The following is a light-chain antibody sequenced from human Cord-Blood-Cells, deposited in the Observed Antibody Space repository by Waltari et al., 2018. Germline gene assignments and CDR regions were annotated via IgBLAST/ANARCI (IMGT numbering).Light chain of an antibody. CDR2: DVS. V-gene: IGLV2-11*01. CDR1: SSDGDGYNK. Sequence: QSALTQPRSVSGSPGQSVTIPCTGTSSDGDGYNKLSWYQKHPGKAPKLMIYDVSKRPSGVPDRFSGSKSGNTASLTISGLQAEDEADYYCCSYAGSYTFVFGTGTKVTVL. CDR3: CSYAGSYTFV. J-gene: IGLJ1*01.